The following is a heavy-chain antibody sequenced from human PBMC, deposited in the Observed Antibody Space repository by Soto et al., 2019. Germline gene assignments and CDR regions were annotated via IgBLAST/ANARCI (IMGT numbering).Heavy chain of an antibody. CDR2: IIPIFGTA. D-gene: IGHD3-22*01. V-gene: IGHV1-69*13. CDR1: GGTFSSYA. CDR3: ARVRGYYDSSGYYYGSGYYYGMDV. J-gene: IGHJ6*02. Sequence: SVKVSCKASGGTFSSYAISWVRQAPGQGLEWMGGIIPIFGTANYAQKFQGRVTITADESTSTAYMELSSLRSEDTAVYYCARVRGYYDSSGYYYGSGYYYGMDVWGQGTTVTVSS.